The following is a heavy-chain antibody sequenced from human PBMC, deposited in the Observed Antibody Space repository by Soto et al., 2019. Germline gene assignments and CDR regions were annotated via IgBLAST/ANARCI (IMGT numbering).Heavy chain of an antibody. J-gene: IGHJ4*02. CDR2: IYYSGST. Sequence: SETLSLTCTVSGGSISSSSYYWGWIRQPPGKGLEWIGSIYYSGSTYYNPSLKSRVTISVDTSKNQFSLKLSSVTAADTAVYYCASRGDVNWNDVPIDYWGQGTLVTVSS. D-gene: IGHD1-1*01. V-gene: IGHV4-39*01. CDR3: ASRGDVNWNDVPIDY. CDR1: GGSISSSSYY.